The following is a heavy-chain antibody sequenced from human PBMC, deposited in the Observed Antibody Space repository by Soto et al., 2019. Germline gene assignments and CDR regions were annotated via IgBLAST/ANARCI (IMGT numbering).Heavy chain of an antibody. CDR3: ARDRGYYDSSGYYYVLDY. Sequence: LSLTCTVSGGSISSGGYYWSWIRQHPGKGLEWIGYIYYSGSTYYNPSLKSRVTISVDTSKNQFSLKLSSVTAADTAVYYCARDRGYYDSSGYYYVLDYWGQGTLVTVSS. V-gene: IGHV4-31*03. D-gene: IGHD3-22*01. CDR2: IYYSGST. J-gene: IGHJ4*02. CDR1: GGSISSGGYY.